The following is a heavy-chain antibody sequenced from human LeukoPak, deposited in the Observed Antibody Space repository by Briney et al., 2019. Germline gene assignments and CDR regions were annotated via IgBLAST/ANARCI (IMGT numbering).Heavy chain of an antibody. D-gene: IGHD5-18*01. J-gene: IGHJ3*02. CDR2: ISSSGSTI. V-gene: IGHV3-48*03. Sequence: GGSLRLSCAASGFTFSSYEMNWVRQAPGKGLEWVSYISSSGSTIYYADSVKGRFTISRDNAKNSLYLQMNSLRAEDTAVYYCARERGDTAMAPGGAFDIWGQGTMVTVSS. CDR1: GFTFSSYE. CDR3: ARERGDTAMAPGGAFDI.